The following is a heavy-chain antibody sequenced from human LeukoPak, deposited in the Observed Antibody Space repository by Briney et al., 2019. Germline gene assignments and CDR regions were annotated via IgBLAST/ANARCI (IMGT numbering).Heavy chain of an antibody. CDR1: GFIFNDYY. D-gene: IGHD1-26*01. CDR3: ARGEGGSYIGDAFDI. CDR2: ISSSGSTI. Sequence: PGGSLRLSCAASGFIFNDYYMNWVRQAPGKGLEWVSYISSSGSTIYYSDSVKGRFTISRDNAKNSLYLQMNSLRAEDTAVYYCARGEGGSYIGDAFDIWGQGTMVTVSS. J-gene: IGHJ3*02. V-gene: IGHV3-11*01.